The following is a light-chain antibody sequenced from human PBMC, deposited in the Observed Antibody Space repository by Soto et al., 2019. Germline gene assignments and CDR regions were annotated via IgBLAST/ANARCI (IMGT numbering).Light chain of an antibody. V-gene: IGLV2-14*01. Sequence: QSALAQPASVSGSPGQSITISCTGTSSDVGGYDYVAWYQQHPGKVPKLMIYEVFRRPSGVSNRLSGSKSGNTASLTISGLQAEDEAVYYCSSYRSGNTYAVFGGGTRSPS. CDR2: EVF. J-gene: IGLJ2*01. CDR3: SSYRSGNTYAV. CDR1: SSDVGGYDY.